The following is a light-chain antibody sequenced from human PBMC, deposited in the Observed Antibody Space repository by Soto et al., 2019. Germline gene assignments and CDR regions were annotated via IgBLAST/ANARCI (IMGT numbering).Light chain of an antibody. Sequence: DGPMTQSPSSLSASVGDRVTITCRASQGISNYVAWYQQKPGKVPNVLIYDASTLHSGVLPRFRGSGSGTHFTLTITGLQPEDVGTYYCQKYDSAPHTFGQGTKLELK. CDR2: DAS. CDR1: QGISNY. V-gene: IGKV1-27*01. J-gene: IGKJ2*01. CDR3: QKYDSAPHT.